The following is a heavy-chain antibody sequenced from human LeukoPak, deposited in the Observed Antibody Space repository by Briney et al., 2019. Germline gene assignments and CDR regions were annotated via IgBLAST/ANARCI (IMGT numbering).Heavy chain of an antibody. D-gene: IGHD1-1*01. J-gene: IGHJ4*02. CDR2: IYYRGNT. Sequence: SETLSLTCTVSGDSVSIYYWSWIREPPGKGLEWIGYIYYRGNTNYNPSLKSRVTMAVDTSKNQFSLKVSSVTAADTAVYYCARAGNNWSFDYWGQGTLVTVSS. CDR1: GDSVSIYY. CDR3: ARAGNNWSFDY. V-gene: IGHV4-59*02.